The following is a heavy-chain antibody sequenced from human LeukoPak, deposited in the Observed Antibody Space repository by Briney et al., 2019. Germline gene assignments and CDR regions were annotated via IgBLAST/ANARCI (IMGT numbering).Heavy chain of an antibody. V-gene: IGHV4-61*01. CDR3: ARASSGYYYLFDY. CDR2: IYYSGST. CDR1: GGSVSSGSYY. Sequence: PSETLSLTCTVSGGSVSSGSYYWSWIRQPPGKGLEWIGYIYYSGSTNYNPSLKSRVTISVGTSKNQFSLKLSSVTAADTAVYYCARASSGYYYLFDYWGQGTLVTVSS. J-gene: IGHJ4*02. D-gene: IGHD3-22*01.